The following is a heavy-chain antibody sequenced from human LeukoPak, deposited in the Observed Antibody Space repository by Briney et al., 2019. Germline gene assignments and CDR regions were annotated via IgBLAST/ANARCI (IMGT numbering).Heavy chain of an antibody. Sequence: PGGSLRLSCAASGFTFSSYWMHWVRQAPGKGLVWVSRINSDGSSTSYADSVKGRFTISRDNAKNTLYLQMDSLRAEDTAVYYCAKAGPGRSAAGTAEGYYYGMDVWGQGTTVTVSS. CDR2: INSDGSST. V-gene: IGHV3-74*01. D-gene: IGHD6-13*01. CDR3: AKAGPGRSAAGTAEGYYYGMDV. J-gene: IGHJ6*02. CDR1: GFTFSSYW.